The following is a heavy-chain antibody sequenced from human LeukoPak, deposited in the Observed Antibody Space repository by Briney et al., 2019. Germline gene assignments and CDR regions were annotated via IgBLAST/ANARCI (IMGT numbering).Heavy chain of an antibody. CDR1: GGSISSSSYY. Sequence: PSETLSLTCTVSGGSISSSSYYWGWIRQPPGKGLEWIGSIYYSGSTYYNPSLKSRVTISVDTSKNQFSLKLSSVTAADTAVYYCARSRLGYCSSTSCGSIDYWGQGTLVTVSS. J-gene: IGHJ4*02. V-gene: IGHV4-39*07. D-gene: IGHD2-2*01. CDR3: ARSRLGYCSSTSCGSIDY. CDR2: IYYSGST.